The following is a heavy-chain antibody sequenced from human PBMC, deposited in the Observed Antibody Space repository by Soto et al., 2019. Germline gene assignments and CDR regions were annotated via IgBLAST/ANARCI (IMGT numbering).Heavy chain of an antibody. CDR1: GYTFTGYY. Sequence: QVQLVQSGAEVKKPGASVKVSCKASGYTFTGYYMHWVRQAPGQGLEWMGWINPNSGGTNYAQKFQGWVTMTRDTSISTAYMELSRLRSDDTAVYYCARGPTNIIAVNWYFDLWGRGTLVTVSS. CDR3: ARGPTNIIAVNWYFDL. J-gene: IGHJ2*01. V-gene: IGHV1-2*04. CDR2: INPNSGGT. D-gene: IGHD6-19*01.